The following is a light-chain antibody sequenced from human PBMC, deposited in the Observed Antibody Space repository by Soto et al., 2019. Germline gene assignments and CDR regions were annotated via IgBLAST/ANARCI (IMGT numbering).Light chain of an antibody. J-gene: IGKJ2*01. Sequence: DIQMTQSPSSLSASVGDRVIITCRASQSVSYYLSWYQLKPGKVPKLLISAASTLQSGVPSRFSGSGAGTDFTLTISSLQPEDFATYYWHQTYERPRTFGQGTKLEIK. CDR1: QSVSYY. CDR2: AAS. CDR3: HQTYERPRT. V-gene: IGKV1-39*01.